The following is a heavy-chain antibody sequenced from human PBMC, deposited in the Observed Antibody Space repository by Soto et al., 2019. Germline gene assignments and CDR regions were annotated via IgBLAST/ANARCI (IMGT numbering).Heavy chain of an antibody. Sequence: PGGSLRLSCAASGFTFSSCNMNWVRQAPGKGLEWVSSISSSSSYIYYADSVKGRFTISRDNAKNSLYLQMNSLRAEDTAVYYSARDTLSIFCVFIIDYYYGMDVWVQAITVTVSS. D-gene: IGHD3-10*01. CDR2: ISSSSSYI. CDR1: GFTFSSCN. CDR3: ARDTLSIFCVFIIDYYYGMDV. V-gene: IGHV3-21*01. J-gene: IGHJ6*02.